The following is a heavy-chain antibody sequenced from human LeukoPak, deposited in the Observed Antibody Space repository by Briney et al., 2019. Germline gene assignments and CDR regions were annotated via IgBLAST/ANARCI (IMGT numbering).Heavy chain of an antibody. D-gene: IGHD6-13*01. CDR2: VSYSGST. Sequence: SETLSLTYTVSGGSISSYYWSWVRQPPGKGLEWIGYVSYSGSTDYNPSLKSRVIISIDTSKNQFSLKLSSVTAADTAVYYCARDRATQQLRGYYMDVWGKGTTVTVSS. V-gene: IGHV4-59*12. CDR1: GGSISSYY. CDR3: ARDRATQQLRGYYMDV. J-gene: IGHJ6*03.